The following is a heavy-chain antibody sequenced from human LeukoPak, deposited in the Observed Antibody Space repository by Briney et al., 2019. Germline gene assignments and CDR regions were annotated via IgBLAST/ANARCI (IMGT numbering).Heavy chain of an antibody. CDR2: IYYSGST. CDR3: ARASGSYDFDY. CDR1: GGSISSYY. D-gene: IGHD1-26*01. J-gene: IGHJ4*02. V-gene: IGHV4-59*01. Sequence: SETLSLTCTVAGGSISSYYWSWIRQPPGKGLEWIGYIYYSGSTNYNPSLKSRVTISVDTSKNQFSLKLSSVTAADTAVYYCARASGSYDFDYWGQGTLVTVSS.